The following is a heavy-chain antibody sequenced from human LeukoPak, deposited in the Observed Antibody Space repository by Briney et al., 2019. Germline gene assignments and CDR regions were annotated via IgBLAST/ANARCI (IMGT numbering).Heavy chain of an antibody. J-gene: IGHJ2*01. V-gene: IGHV3-30*03. CDR2: SYDGTNK. D-gene: IGHD6-19*01. CDR3: ARSGYSTGWYIWYLDF. Sequence: GRSLRLSCEASGFTLSSFIMHWVRQTPGKGLEWVAVSYDGTNKYYTDSVKGRFTISRDNSKQTLDLQMNSLRPEDTAVYYCARSGYSTGWYIWYLDFWGRGTLVTVSS. CDR1: GFTLSSFI.